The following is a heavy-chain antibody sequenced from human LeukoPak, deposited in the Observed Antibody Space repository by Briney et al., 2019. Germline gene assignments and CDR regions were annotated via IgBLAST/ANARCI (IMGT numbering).Heavy chain of an antibody. D-gene: IGHD3-9*01. J-gene: IGHJ4*02. Sequence: PSQTLSLTRTVSGGSISSGDYYWSWIRQPPGKGLEWIGYIYYSGSTYYNPSLKSRVTISVDTSKNQFSLKLSSVTAADTAVYYCARSFLTGYPFDYWGQGTLVTVSS. CDR3: ARSFLTGYPFDY. V-gene: IGHV4-30-4*01. CDR2: IYYSGST. CDR1: GGSISSGDYY.